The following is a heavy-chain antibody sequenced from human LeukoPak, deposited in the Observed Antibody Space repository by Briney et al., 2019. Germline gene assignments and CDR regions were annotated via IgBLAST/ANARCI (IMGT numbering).Heavy chain of an antibody. J-gene: IGHJ3*02. CDR3: AKDLGATARAVGAFDI. V-gene: IGHV3-23*01. Sequence: GGSLRLSCAASGFTFSSYWMHWVRQAPGKGLVWVSAISGSGGSTYYADSVKGRFTISRDNSKNTLYLQMNSLRAEDTAVYYCAKDLGATARAVGAFDIWGQGTMVTVSS. D-gene: IGHD1-26*01. CDR2: ISGSGGST. CDR1: GFTFSSYW.